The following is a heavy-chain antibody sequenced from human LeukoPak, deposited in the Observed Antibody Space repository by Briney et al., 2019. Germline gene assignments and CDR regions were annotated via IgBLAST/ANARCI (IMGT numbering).Heavy chain of an antibody. D-gene: IGHD4-11*01. Sequence: SETLSLTCTVSGGSISSSSYYWGWIRQPPGKGLEWIGEINHSGSTNYNPSLKSRVTISVDTSKNQFSLKLSSVTAADTAVYYCARWDYRRDIDYWGQGTLVTVSS. CDR1: GGSISSSSYY. V-gene: IGHV4-39*07. CDR3: ARWDYRRDIDY. CDR2: INHSGST. J-gene: IGHJ4*02.